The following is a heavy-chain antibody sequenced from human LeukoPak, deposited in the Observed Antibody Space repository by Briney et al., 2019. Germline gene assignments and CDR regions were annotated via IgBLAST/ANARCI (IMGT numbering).Heavy chain of an antibody. D-gene: IGHD1-26*01. CDR1: GFTFTDYA. CDR2: ISGSGGST. V-gene: IGHV3-23*01. J-gene: IGHJ4*02. CDR3: AKAEFYSYFDY. Sequence: GGSLRLSCAASGFTFTDYAMSWVRQAPEKGLEWVSAISGSGGSTYYADSMKGRFTISRDNSKNTLYLQMNSLRAEDTAVYYCAKAEFYSYFDYWGQGTLVTVSS.